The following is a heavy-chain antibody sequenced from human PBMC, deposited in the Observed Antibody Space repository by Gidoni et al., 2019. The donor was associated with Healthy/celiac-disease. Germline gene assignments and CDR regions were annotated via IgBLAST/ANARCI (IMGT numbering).Heavy chain of an antibody. CDR2: ISYDGSNK. CDR1: GFTFSSYG. J-gene: IGHJ3*02. D-gene: IGHD2-21*02. V-gene: IGHV3-30*03. CDR3: VVVTARDPHRGAFDI. Sequence: QVQLVESGGGVVQPGRSLRLSCAASGFTFSSYGMHWVRQAPGKGLEWVAVISYDGSNKYYADSVKGRFTISRDNSKNTLYLQMNSLRAEDTAVYYCVVVTARDPHRGAFDIWGQGTMVTVSS.